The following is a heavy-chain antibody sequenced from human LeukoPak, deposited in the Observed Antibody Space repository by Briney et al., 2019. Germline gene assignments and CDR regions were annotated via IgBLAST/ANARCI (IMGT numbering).Heavy chain of an antibody. CDR2: INQDGGDK. CDR1: GFTFSAYC. J-gene: IGHJ4*02. CDR3: ARGYPNDY. V-gene: IGHV3-7*01. Sequence: GGSLRLSCVASGFTFSAYCMTWVRQAPGKGLEWVANINQDGGDKYYVDSVKGRFTISRDNAKNSAYLQMKSLRVEDAAVYYCARGYPNDYWGQGTVVTVSA. D-gene: IGHD2-2*02.